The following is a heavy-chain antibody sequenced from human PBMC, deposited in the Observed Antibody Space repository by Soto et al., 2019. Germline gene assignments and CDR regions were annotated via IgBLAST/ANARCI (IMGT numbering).Heavy chain of an antibody. D-gene: IGHD6-13*01. J-gene: IGHJ4*02. CDR2: IVPIYRTA. CDR1: GGTFSSYR. Sequence: SVKVSCKASGGTFSSYRINWVRQAPGQGLEWVGGIVPIYRTADYAQKFQGRVTITADESARTAYLEVRSLKSQDTAVYYCARDSGAKLSSSWGQGTLVTVSS. CDR3: ARDSGAKLSSS. V-gene: IGHV1-69*13.